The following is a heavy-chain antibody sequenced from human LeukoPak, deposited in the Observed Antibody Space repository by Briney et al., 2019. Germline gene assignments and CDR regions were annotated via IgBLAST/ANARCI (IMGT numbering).Heavy chain of an antibody. J-gene: IGHJ5*02. CDR1: GGTFTSYA. CDR2: IIPISGTT. D-gene: IGHD1-26*01. Sequence: ASVKVSCKTSGGTFTSYAITWVRQAPGQGLEWMGKIIPISGTTNYAQKFQGRVTFTADESTSTAYIELSSPRSEDTALYYCARKLRLGGNWFDPWGQGTLVTVSS. V-gene: IGHV1-69*15. CDR3: ARKLRLGGNWFDP.